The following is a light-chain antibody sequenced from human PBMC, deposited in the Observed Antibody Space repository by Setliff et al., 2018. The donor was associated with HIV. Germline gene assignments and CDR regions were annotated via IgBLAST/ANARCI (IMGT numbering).Light chain of an antibody. CDR3: ATWDDSLNGRV. CDR2: DNN. CDR1: ISNIKSNP. Sequence: QSVLTQPPSASGTPGQRVTISCSGSISNIKSNPVNWLQQLPGTAPKLLIYDNNKRPSEVPDRFSGSKSGTSASLAISGLQSEDEADYYWATWDDSLNGRVFGGGTKVTVL. V-gene: IGLV1-44*01. J-gene: IGLJ3*02.